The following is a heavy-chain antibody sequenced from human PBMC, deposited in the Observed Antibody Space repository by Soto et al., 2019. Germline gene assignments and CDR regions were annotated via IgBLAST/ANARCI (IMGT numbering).Heavy chain of an antibody. CDR1: GFTFSSYA. Sequence: QVQLVESGGGVVQPGRSLRLSCAASGFTFSSYAMHWVRQAPGKGLEWVAVISYDGSNKYYADSVKGRFTISRDNSKNTLYLQMNSLRAEDTAVYYCARELRTGTTWGAFDIWGQGTMVTVSS. D-gene: IGHD1-1*01. CDR2: ISYDGSNK. V-gene: IGHV3-30-3*01. J-gene: IGHJ3*02. CDR3: ARELRTGTTWGAFDI.